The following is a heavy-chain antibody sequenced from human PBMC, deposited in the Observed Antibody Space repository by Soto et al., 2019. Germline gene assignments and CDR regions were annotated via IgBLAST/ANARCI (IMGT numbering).Heavy chain of an antibody. CDR1: GFSISTHA. V-gene: IGHV3-23*01. CDR2: FSGRSGDT. J-gene: IGHJ4*02. CDR3: ARDSSAWPNYFDS. Sequence: LRLSCVASGFSISTHALTWVRQAPEKGLEWVSSFSGRSGDTYYAASVKGRFTISGDSSKNTVILQMNNLRADDTALYYCARDSSAWPNYFDSWGQGIQVTVS. D-gene: IGHD6-19*01.